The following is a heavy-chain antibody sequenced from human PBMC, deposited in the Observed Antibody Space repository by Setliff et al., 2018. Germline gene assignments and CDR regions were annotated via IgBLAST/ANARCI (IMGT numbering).Heavy chain of an antibody. CDR2: IYSGDRNT. J-gene: IGHJ4*02. D-gene: IGHD1-7*01. CDR1: GFTFSTYA. Sequence: GGSLRLSCAASGFTFSTYAMSWVRQAPGKGLEWVSTIYSGDRNTFYTDSVKGRFTIFRDGSKNTLSLHMTSLRAEDTAVYYCAKPQVELRWGFESWGQGTPVTVS. V-gene: IGHV3-23*03. CDR3: AKPQVELRWGFES.